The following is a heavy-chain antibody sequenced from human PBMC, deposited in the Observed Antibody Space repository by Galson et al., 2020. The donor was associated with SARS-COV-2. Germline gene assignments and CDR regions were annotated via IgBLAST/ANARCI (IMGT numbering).Heavy chain of an antibody. Sequence: TGGSLRLSCAASGFTFTKYWMAWVRQAPGKGLEWVADIQQNGGEERYVESVKGRFTISRDNSENSLYLQMTSLRAEDTAVYYCARALWGRHYESNIGNYNDGCDLGGGGTLVAVSA. CDR3: ARALWGRHYESNIGNYNDGCDL. CDR2: IQQNGGEE. D-gene: IGHD3-22*01. V-gene: IGHV3-7*03. J-gene: IGHJ2*01. CDR1: GFTFTKYW.